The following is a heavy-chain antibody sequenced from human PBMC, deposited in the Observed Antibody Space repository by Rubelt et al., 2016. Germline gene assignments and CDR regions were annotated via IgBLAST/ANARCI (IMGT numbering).Heavy chain of an antibody. V-gene: IGHV4-34*01. CDR3: ARVGTVVTPKWYFDL. D-gene: IGHD4-23*01. J-gene: IGHJ2*01. CDR2: INHSGST. CDR1: GGSFSGYD. Sequence: QVQLQQWGAGLLKPSETLSLTCAVYGGSFSGYDWSWIRQPPGKGLEWIGEINHSGSTIYNPSLKCRVTISVDTSNNQFSLKLSSVTAADTAVYYCARVGTVVTPKWYFDLWGRGTLVTVSS.